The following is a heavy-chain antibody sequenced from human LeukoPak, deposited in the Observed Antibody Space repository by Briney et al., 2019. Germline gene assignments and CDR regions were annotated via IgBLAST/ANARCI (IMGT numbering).Heavy chain of an antibody. V-gene: IGHV1-8*01. CDR1: GFTFTSYE. CDR3: ARDGDSSSWRSIDY. J-gene: IGHJ4*02. CDR2: MNPNSGST. D-gene: IGHD6-13*01. Sequence: GSVKVSCKASGFTFTSYEISWVRQAAGQGLEWVGWMNPNSGSTGYAHTLQGRVTMTSNTSISTYYMELSSLRSEDTVVYYGARDGDSSSWRSIDYWGQGTLVTVSS.